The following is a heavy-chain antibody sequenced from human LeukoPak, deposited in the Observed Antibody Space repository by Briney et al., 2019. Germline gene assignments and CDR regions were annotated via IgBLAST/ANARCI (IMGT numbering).Heavy chain of an antibody. V-gene: IGHV3-23*01. CDR3: ATEDSSDYYSFDY. CDR2: IGGSGGST. Sequence: GGSLRLSCAASGFTFSTYAMTWVRQAPGKGLEWVSAIGGSGGSTYYADSVKGRFTISRDNSKNTLYLQMNSLRAEDTAVYYCATEDSSDYYSFDYWGQGTLVTVSS. D-gene: IGHD3-22*01. J-gene: IGHJ4*02. CDR1: GFTFSTYA.